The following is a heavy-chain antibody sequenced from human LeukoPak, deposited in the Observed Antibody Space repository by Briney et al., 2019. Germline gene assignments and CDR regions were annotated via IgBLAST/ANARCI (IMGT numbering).Heavy chain of an antibody. J-gene: IGHJ4*02. Sequence: PGGSLRLSCAASGFTFSSYAMHWVRQAPGKGLEWVAVISYDGSNKYYADSVKGRFTISRDNSENTLYLQMNSLRADDTAVYYCARDRLRLGELPILNKKNNYFDYWGQGTLVTVSS. CDR1: GFTFSSYA. V-gene: IGHV3-30*04. CDR2: ISYDGSNK. D-gene: IGHD3-16*01. CDR3: ARDRLRLGELPILNKKNNYFDY.